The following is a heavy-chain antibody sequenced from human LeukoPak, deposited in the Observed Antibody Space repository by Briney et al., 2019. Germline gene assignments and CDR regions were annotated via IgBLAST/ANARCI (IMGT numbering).Heavy chain of an antibody. D-gene: IGHD4-23*01. CDR2: ISWNSGSV. CDR1: GFTFDDYA. Sequence: GGSLRLSCAASGFTFDDYAMHWVRQAPGKGLEWVSGISWNSGSVMYADSVKGRFTISRDNAKNSLYLQMNSLRAEDMALYYCAKDIYGGNSFAWNFDYWGQGTLVTVSS. J-gene: IGHJ4*02. V-gene: IGHV3-9*03. CDR3: AKDIYGGNSFAWNFDY.